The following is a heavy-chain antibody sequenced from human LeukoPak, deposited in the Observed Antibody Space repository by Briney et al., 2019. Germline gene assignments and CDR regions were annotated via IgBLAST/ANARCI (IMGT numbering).Heavy chain of an antibody. CDR2: IKSKTDGGTT. CDR3: TTALQGAFDL. V-gene: IGHV3-15*01. Sequence: GGSLRLSCAASGFTLSNACKNWVRQAPGKGLEWIGRIKSKTDGGTTDYAAPVKGRFPISRDDSKNTLYLQMNSLKTEDTAVYYCTTALQGAFDLWRQGTMVSVSS. CDR1: GFTLSNAC. J-gene: IGHJ3*01.